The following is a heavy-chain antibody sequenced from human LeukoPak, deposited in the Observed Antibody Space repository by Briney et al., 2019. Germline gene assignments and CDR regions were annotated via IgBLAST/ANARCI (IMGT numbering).Heavy chain of an antibody. J-gene: IGHJ5*02. CDR2: FHHSGSA. CDR1: GDSVNNHY. CDR3: ARWGYSDITSCLDWFDP. D-gene: IGHD5-12*01. V-gene: IGHV4-59*02. Sequence: PSETLSLTCTVSGDSVNNHYWSWIRQPPGKGLEWIGSFHHSGSANYNPSLKSRVNLSVDTSKNNFSLRLTSVTAADTAVHYCARWGYSDITSCLDWFDPWGQGTVVIVS.